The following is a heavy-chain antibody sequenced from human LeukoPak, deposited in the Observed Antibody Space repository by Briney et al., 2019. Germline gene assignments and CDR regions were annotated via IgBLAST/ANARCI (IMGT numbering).Heavy chain of an antibody. CDR3: SFATSGWKATLDY. Sequence: GGSLRLSCTASGITFSNSAINWVRQAPGKGLEWVGFITSNSNGATAEYATSVKGRFSISRDDSTSIAYLQMNSLKSEDTGVYYCSFATSGWKATLDYWGRGSPVTVSS. V-gene: IGHV3-49*04. D-gene: IGHD6-19*01. J-gene: IGHJ4*02. CDR1: GITFSNSA. CDR2: ITSNSNGATA.